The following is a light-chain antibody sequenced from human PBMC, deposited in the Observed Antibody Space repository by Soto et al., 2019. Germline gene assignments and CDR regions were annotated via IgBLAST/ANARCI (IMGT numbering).Light chain of an antibody. CDR3: QQYRSLPLT. J-gene: IGKJ4*01. V-gene: IGKV3-20*01. CDR2: DTS. CDR1: QSVRNL. Sequence: EIVLTQSPATRSLSPGESATLSCRASQSVRNLLAWYQQRPGQAPRLLIYDTSNRATGIPDRFSGSGSGTDFTLTISRLEPEDFAVYFCQQYRSLPLTFGGGTKVDIK.